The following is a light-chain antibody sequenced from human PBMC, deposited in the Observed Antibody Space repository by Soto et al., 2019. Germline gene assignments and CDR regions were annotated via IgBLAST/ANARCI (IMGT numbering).Light chain of an antibody. Sequence: QSALTQPASVSASPGQSITISCTGTSSDVGAYNYVSWYQQHPGKAPKVMIYDVSYRPSGVSNRFSGSKSGNTASLTISGLRDEDEADYYCSSFTISLTEVFGTGTKVTVL. CDR1: SSDVGAYNY. CDR3: SSFTISLTEV. V-gene: IGLV2-14*03. CDR2: DVS. J-gene: IGLJ1*01.